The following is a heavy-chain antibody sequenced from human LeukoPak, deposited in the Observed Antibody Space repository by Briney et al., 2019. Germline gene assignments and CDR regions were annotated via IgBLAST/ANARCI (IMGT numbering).Heavy chain of an antibody. CDR1: GFTFRDYW. CDR3: ARVGAWELQRVFDY. Sequence: PGGSLRTSCAAPGFTFRDYWMTWVRQAPGKRLNWVANIKQGGNEMYYVDSVKGRFTISRDNAQNSLYLQMNSLRIEDTAVYYCARVGAWELQRVFDYWGQGTQVTVSS. CDR2: IKQGGNEM. J-gene: IGHJ4*02. D-gene: IGHD1-26*01. V-gene: IGHV3-7*01.